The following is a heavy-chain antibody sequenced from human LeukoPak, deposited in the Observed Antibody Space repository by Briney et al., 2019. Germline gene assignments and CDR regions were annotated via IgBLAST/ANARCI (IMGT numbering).Heavy chain of an antibody. CDR2: VNHSGST. D-gene: IGHD2-2*01. CDR1: GGSFSAYY. J-gene: IGHJ5*02. CDR3: ASVYCSSTSCYESPYNWFDP. V-gene: IGHV4-34*01. Sequence: SETLSLTCAVYGGSFSAYYWSWIRQPPGKGLEWIGEVNHSGSTNYNPSLKSRVTISVDTSKNQFSLKLSSVTAADTAVYYCASVYCSSTSCYESPYNWFDPWGQGTLVTVSS.